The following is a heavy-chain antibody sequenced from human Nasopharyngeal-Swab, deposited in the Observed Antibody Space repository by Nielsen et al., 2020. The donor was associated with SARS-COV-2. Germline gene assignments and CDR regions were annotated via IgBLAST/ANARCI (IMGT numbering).Heavy chain of an antibody. Sequence: GTLKISCAASGFTFSSYWMSWVRQAPGKGLEWVANIKQDGSNKYYADSVKGRFTISRDNSKNTLYLQMNSLRAEDTAVYYCARGQNGQQLVPSYYYYGMDVWGQGTTVTVSS. CDR1: GFTFSSYW. V-gene: IGHV3-7*01. J-gene: IGHJ6*02. CDR2: IKQDGSNK. D-gene: IGHD6-13*01. CDR3: ARGQNGQQLVPSYYYYGMDV.